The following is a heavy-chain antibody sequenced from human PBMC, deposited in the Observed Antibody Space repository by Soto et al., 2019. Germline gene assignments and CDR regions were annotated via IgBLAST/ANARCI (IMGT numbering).Heavy chain of an antibody. V-gene: IGHV1-69*02. Sequence: QVQLVQSGAEVKKPGSSVKVSCKASGVTFSSYTISWVRQAPGQGLEWMGRIIPILGIANYAQKFQCRVTINADKSTSTASLELSSLRSEDTAVYYFARGRPAGHGDYYYMDVWGTGTTVTVSS. CDR3: ARGRPAGHGDYYYMDV. CDR1: GVTFSSYT. D-gene: IGHD2-2*01. J-gene: IGHJ6*03. CDR2: IIPILGIA.